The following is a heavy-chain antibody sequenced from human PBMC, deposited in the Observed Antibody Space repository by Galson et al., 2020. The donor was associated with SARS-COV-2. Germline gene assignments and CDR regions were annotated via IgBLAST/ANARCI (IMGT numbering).Heavy chain of an antibody. CDR1: GGSISSSSYY. D-gene: IGHD6-19*01. Sequence: SETLSLTCTVSGGSISSSSYYWGWIRQPPGKGLEWIGSIYYSKSTYYNPSLKSRVTISVDTSKNQFSLKLSSVTAADTAVYYYARHALKYSSGWYSWIGGMDVWGQGTTVTVSS. CDR2: IYYSKST. V-gene: IGHV4-39*01. J-gene: IGHJ6*02. CDR3: ARHALKYSSGWYSWIGGMDV.